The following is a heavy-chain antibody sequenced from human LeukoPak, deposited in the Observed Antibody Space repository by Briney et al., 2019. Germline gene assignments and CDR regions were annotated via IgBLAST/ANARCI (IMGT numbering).Heavy chain of an antibody. CDR3: ARVRAAAHLFDY. CDR2: INPSGGST. V-gene: IGHV1-46*01. Sequence: ASVKVSCKASGYTFTSYYMHWVRQAPGQGLEWMGIINPSGGSTSYAQKLQGRVTMTRDTSTSTVYMELSSLRSEDTAVYYRARVRAAAHLFDYWGQGTLVTVSS. J-gene: IGHJ4*02. D-gene: IGHD6-13*01. CDR1: GYTFTSYY.